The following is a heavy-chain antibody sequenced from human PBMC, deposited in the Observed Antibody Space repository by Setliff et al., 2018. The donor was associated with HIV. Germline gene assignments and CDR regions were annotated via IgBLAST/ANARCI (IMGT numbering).Heavy chain of an antibody. D-gene: IGHD3-22*01. CDR2: IYTSGTT. J-gene: IGHJ2*01. V-gene: IGHV4-61*02. CDR3: ARGTLWSSGYYLYWYLDL. Sequence: SETLSLTCTVSGDSINSDNYYWSWIRQPAGKGLEWIGRIYTSGTTNYNPSLKTRVTFSVDTSKNQFSLRLGSVTAADTAVYYCARGTLWSSGYYLYWYLDLWGRGTLVTVSS. CDR1: GDSINSDNYY.